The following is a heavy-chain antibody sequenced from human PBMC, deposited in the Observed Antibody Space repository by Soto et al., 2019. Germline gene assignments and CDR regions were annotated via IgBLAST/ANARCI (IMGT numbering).Heavy chain of an antibody. J-gene: IGHJ4*02. CDR1: GLTFSSHA. CDR2: ISGSGGVT. V-gene: IGHV3-23*01. CDR3: TSLSAQVDY. Sequence: GGSLSLSCAASGLTFSSHAMSWVRQAPGKGLQWVSAISGSGGVTYYADSVKGRTTISRDNAKNSLYLQMNSLRAEDTAVYYCTSLSAQVDYWGQGTLVTVSS. D-gene: IGHD6-13*01.